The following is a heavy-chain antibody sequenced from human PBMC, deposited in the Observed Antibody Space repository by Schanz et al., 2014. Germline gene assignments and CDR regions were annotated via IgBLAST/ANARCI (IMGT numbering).Heavy chain of an antibody. CDR1: GVSISSFY. V-gene: IGHV4-59*12. Sequence: QVQLQESGPGLVRPSETLSLTCTVSGVSISSFYWSWIRQSPGQGLEYFGYIYGGGSTSYNPSFKSRVTMTFDTSRIAFSLKLSYVTAADTAVYYCATVSDDYWSGKDYYSFHMDVWGKGTTVTVSS. CDR2: IYGGGST. J-gene: IGHJ6*03. CDR3: ATVSDDYWSGKDYYSFHMDV. D-gene: IGHD3-3*01.